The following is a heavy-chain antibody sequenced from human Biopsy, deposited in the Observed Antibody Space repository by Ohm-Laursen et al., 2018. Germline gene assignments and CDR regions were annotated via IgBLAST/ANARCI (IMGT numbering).Heavy chain of an antibody. CDR2: IYYSGNT. D-gene: IGHD6-25*01. V-gene: IGHV4-39*07. CDR3: AREAAIIDPRTRAFDY. Sequence: SDTLSLTCTVSGGPISDSTYHWGWIRQSPGKGLEWIGNIYYSGNTDYSPSLKSRVTISVDTSNNQFSLKLRSVTAADTAVYYCAREAAIIDPRTRAFDYWGQGTLVTVSS. CDR1: GGPISDSTYH. J-gene: IGHJ4*02.